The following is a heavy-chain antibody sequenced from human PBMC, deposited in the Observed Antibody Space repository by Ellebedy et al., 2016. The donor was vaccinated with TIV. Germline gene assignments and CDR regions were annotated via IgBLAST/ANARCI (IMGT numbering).Heavy chain of an antibody. V-gene: IGHV1-46*01. CDR2: INPSGGSA. Sequence: ASVKVSCKASGYTFTGYFIHWVRQAPGQGLEWMGIINPSGGSANYAQKFQGRFTITRDTSTRTVYMDLSSLTSEDTALYYCARDDSSGLTYWGQGALVTVSS. J-gene: IGHJ4*02. CDR1: GYTFTGYF. CDR3: ARDDSSGLTY. D-gene: IGHD6-19*01.